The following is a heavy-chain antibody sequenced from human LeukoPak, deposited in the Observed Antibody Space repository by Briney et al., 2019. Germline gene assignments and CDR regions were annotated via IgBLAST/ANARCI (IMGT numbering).Heavy chain of an antibody. CDR3: ARGRPFDI. CDR1: GDSVSNNSAS. Sequence: SQTLSLTCVISGDSVSNNSASWNWIRQSPSRGLEWLGRTYYRSKWYNDYARSVKSRITINSDTSKNQFSLQLNSVTSEDMAVYYCARGRPFDIWGQGTMVTVSS. CDR2: TYYRSKWYN. V-gene: IGHV6-1*01. J-gene: IGHJ3*02.